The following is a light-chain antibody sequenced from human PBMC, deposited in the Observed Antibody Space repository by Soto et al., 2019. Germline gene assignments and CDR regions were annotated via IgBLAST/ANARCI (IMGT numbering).Light chain of an antibody. J-gene: IGLJ1*01. Sequence: QSVLTQPPPASGTPGQRVTISCAGGSRNNGINTVSWYQQISGTAPTVLLYTDNVRPSGVPDRFSGSKSGTSASLAINGLQSGDEADYYCGAWDESLNGYVFGTGTKVTV. CDR1: SRNNGINT. V-gene: IGLV1-44*01. CDR2: TDN. CDR3: GAWDESLNGYV.